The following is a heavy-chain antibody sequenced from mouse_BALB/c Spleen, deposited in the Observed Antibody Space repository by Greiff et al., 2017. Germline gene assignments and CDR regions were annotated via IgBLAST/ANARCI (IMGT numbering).Heavy chain of an antibody. CDR1: GFTFSSFG. J-gene: IGHJ4*01. Sequence: EVKLVESGGGLVQPGGSRKLSCAASGFTFSSFGMHWVRQTPEKRLEWVASISSGGSTYYPDSVKGRFTISRDNARNILYLQMSSLRSEDTAMYYCARSMDYWGQGTSVTVSS. V-gene: IGHV5-6-5*01. CDR2: ISSGGST. CDR3: ARSMDY.